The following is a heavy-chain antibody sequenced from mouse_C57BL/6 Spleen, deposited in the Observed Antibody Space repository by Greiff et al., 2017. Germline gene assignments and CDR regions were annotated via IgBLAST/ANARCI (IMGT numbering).Heavy chain of an antibody. CDR1: GFNIKDDY. J-gene: IGHJ1*03. CDR3: TTAWDAWYFEV. Sequence: VQLQQSGAELVRPGASVKLSCTASGFNIKDDYMHWVKQRPEQGLEWIGWIDPENGDTEYASKFQGKATITADTSSNTAYLQLSSLTSEDTAVYYCTTAWDAWYFEVWGTGTTVTVSS. V-gene: IGHV14-4*01. CDR2: IDPENGDT. D-gene: IGHD4-1*01.